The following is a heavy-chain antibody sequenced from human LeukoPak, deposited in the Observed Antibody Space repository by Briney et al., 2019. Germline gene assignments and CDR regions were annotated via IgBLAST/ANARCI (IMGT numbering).Heavy chain of an antibody. Sequence: GASLQISCEGAGSMFTSYWIGGGRELPGKGLEGMGIIYRGDSDTKYSPSFQGQVTILADKSISTAYLQWSSLKASDTAMYYCARLDIVVVPAADDAFDIWGQGTMVTVSS. CDR3: ARLDIVVVPAADDAFDI. D-gene: IGHD2-2*03. J-gene: IGHJ3*02. CDR2: IYRGDSDT. CDR1: GSMFTSYW. V-gene: IGHV5-51*01.